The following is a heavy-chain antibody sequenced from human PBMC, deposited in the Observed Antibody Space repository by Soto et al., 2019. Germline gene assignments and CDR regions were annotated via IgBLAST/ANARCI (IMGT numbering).Heavy chain of an antibody. CDR1: GFTFENYA. CDR3: AKDSWAIFGVPAGEYYAMDV. D-gene: IGHD3-3*01. CDR2: ISGSGGTT. V-gene: IGHV3-23*01. Sequence: GGSLRLSCVASGFTFENYAMSWVRQAPGRGLEWVSAISGSGGTTYYSDSVKGRFTISRDNSKNTVYLQMNDLRVEDAAEYFCAKDSWAIFGVPAGEYYAMDVWGQGTTVTVSS. J-gene: IGHJ6*02.